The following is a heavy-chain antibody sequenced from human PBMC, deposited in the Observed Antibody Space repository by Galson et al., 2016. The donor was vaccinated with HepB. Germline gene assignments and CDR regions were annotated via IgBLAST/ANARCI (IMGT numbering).Heavy chain of an antibody. CDR1: AFTFSNYW. Sequence: SLRLSCAASAFTFSNYWMYWVRQAPGKGLVWVSRINSDRSSASYAESVKGRFTISRDNAKNTLYLQANSLRAEDTAVYYCARALRDDFWRGYYSGNLYYYGMDVWGQGTTVTVSS. CDR3: ARALRDDFWRGYYSGNLYYYGMDV. D-gene: IGHD3-3*01. V-gene: IGHV3-74*01. CDR2: INSDRSSA. J-gene: IGHJ6*02.